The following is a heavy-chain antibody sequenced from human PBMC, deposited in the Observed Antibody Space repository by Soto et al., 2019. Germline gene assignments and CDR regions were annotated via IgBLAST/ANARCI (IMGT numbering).Heavy chain of an antibody. CDR3: ARWNRGNIPGIAAAGRYNWFDP. D-gene: IGHD6-13*01. CDR2: IGTAGDT. Sequence: GGSLRLSCAASGFTFSSYDMHWVRQATGKGLEWVSAIGTAGDTYYPGSVKGRFTISRENAKNSLYLQMNSLRAEDTAVYYCARWNRGNIPGIAAAGRYNWFDPWGQGTLVTVSS. J-gene: IGHJ5*02. CDR1: GFTFSSYD. V-gene: IGHV3-13*01.